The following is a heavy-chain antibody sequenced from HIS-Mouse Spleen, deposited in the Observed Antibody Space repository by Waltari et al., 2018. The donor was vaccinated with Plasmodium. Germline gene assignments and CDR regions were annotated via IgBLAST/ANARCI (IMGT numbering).Heavy chain of an antibody. Sequence: QVQLQESGPRLVKPSETLSLTCTASGCSISSYYWSWIRQPPGKGLVWIGYIYYSGSTNYNPSLKSRVTISVDTSKNQFSLKLSSVTAADTAVYYCARVGRRIWGAFDIWGQGTMVTVSS. J-gene: IGHJ3*02. V-gene: IGHV4-59*01. D-gene: IGHD3-16*01. CDR3: ARVGRRIWGAFDI. CDR2: IYYSGST. CDR1: GCSISSYY.